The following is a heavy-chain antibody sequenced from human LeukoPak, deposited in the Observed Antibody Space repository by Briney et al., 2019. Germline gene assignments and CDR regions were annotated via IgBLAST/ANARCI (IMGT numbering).Heavy chain of an antibody. V-gene: IGHV3-7*01. CDR1: GFTFSGYW. D-gene: IGHD2-2*02. CDR2: IKQDGSEK. CDR3: ARLLGYCSSTSCYT. J-gene: IGHJ4*02. Sequence: PGGSLRLSCAASGFTFSGYWMSWVRQAPGKGLEWVANIKQDGSEKYYVDSVKGRFTISRDNAKNSLYLQMNSLRAEDTAVYYCARLLGYCSSTSCYTWGQGTLVTVSS.